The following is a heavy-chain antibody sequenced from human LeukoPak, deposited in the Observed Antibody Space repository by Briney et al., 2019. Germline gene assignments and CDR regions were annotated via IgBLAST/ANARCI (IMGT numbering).Heavy chain of an antibody. CDR1: GFSFSCYA. J-gene: IGHJ4*02. V-gene: IGHV3-23*01. Sequence: GGSLRLSCAASGFSFSCYAMSWVRQTPGKGLEWVSAIGGSGGTTYYADSVKGRFTISRDNSKNTLYLQMNSLRAEDTAVYFCAIHRGSNWGSPWLTGWGQGTLVTVSS. CDR3: AIHRGSNWGSPWLTG. D-gene: IGHD7-27*01. CDR2: IGGSGGTT.